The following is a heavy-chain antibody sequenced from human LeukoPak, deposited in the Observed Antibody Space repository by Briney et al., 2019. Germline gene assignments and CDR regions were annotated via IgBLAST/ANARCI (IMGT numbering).Heavy chain of an antibody. CDR2: ISYSGNT. CDR3: ARLRFLEWLFPWFDP. CDR1: GGSISSQY. V-gene: IGHV4-59*08. D-gene: IGHD3-3*01. J-gene: IGHJ5*02. Sequence: SETLSLTCTVSGGSISSQYWSWIRQPPGRGLEWIGYISYSGNTKYNPSLRSRVTISLDTSNNQLSLKLNSMTAADTSVYYCARLRFLEWLFPWFDPWGQGTLVTVSS.